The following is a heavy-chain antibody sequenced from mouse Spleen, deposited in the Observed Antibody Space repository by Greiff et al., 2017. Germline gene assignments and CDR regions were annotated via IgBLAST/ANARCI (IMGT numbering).Heavy chain of an antibody. CDR2: IDPSDSYT. D-gene: IGHD4-1*01. CDR3: ARDWHFDY. J-gene: IGHJ2*01. V-gene: IGHV1-69*01. CDR1: GYTFTSYW. Sequence: QVQLQQPGAELVMPGASVKLSCKASGYTFTSYWMHWVKQRPGQGLEWIGEIDPSDSYTNYNQKFKGKATLTVDKSSSTAYMQLSSLTSEDSAVYYCARDWHFDYWGQGTTLTVSS.